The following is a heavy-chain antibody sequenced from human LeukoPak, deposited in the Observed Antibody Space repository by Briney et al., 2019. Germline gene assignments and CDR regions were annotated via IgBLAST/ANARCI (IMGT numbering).Heavy chain of an antibody. J-gene: IGHJ6*03. D-gene: IGHD4-17*01. Sequence: ARGSLRLSCAASGFTFSSYGMSWVRQAPGKGLEWVSAISGSGGSTYYADSVKGRFTISRDNSKNTLYLQMNSLRAEDTAVYYCAKAASKRTDYGDYAFYYYMDVWGKGTTVTISS. CDR1: GFTFSSYG. CDR2: ISGSGGST. CDR3: AKAASKRTDYGDYAFYYYMDV. V-gene: IGHV3-23*01.